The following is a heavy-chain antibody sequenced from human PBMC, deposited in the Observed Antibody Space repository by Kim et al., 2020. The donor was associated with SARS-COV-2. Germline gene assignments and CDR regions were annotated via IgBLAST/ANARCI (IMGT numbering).Heavy chain of an antibody. J-gene: IGHJ4*02. CDR1: GGSISSYY. CDR3: ARDQRGTF. CDR2: IYYSVST. Sequence: SETLSLTCTVSGGSISSYYWSWIRQPPGKGLEWIVYIYYSVSTNYNPSLKSRVTISVDTSKNQFSLRLSSVTAADTAVYYCARDQRGTFWGQGILVTVSS. V-gene: IGHV4-59*01.